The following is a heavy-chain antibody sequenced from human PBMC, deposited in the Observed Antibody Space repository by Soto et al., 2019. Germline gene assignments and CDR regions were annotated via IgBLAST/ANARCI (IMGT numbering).Heavy chain of an antibody. Sequence: SETLSLTCTVSGGSISSSSYYWGWIRQPPGKGLEWIGSIYYSGSTYYNPSLKSRVTISVDTSKNQFSLKLSSVTAADTAVYYCGRRGYSSSWPSYWGQGTLVTVSP. CDR1: GGSISSSSYY. CDR2: IYYSGST. J-gene: IGHJ4*02. V-gene: IGHV4-39*01. D-gene: IGHD6-13*01. CDR3: GRRGYSSSWPSY.